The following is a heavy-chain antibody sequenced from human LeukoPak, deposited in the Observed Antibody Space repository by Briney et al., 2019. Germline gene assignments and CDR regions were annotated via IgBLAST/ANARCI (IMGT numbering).Heavy chain of an antibody. J-gene: IGHJ6*02. D-gene: IGHD3-16*01. Sequence: GGSLRLSCAASGFTVSSNYMNWARQAPGKGLEWVASINHKGNVNYYVDSVKGRFTISRDNAKNSLYLQMSNLRAEDTAVYFCARGGGLDVWGQGATVTVSS. CDR1: GFTVSSNY. CDR2: INHKGNVN. V-gene: IGHV3-7*03. CDR3: ARGGGLDV.